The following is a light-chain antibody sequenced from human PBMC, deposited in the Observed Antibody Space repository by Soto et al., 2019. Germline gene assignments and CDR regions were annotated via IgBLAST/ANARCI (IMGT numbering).Light chain of an antibody. J-gene: IGKJ4*01. V-gene: IGKV3-20*01. CDR2: GAS. CDR1: QSASSSY. Sequence: EIVLAQSPGTPSLSPGERTTLSWRASQSASSSYLAWYQQKPGQAPRLLIYGASSRATGIPDRFSGSGSGTDFTLTISRLEPEDFAVYYCQQYGSSRLTFGGGTKVDIK. CDR3: QQYGSSRLT.